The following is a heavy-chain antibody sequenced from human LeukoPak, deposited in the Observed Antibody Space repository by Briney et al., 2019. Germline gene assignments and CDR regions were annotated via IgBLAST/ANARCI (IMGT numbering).Heavy chain of an antibody. D-gene: IGHD5-12*01. J-gene: IGHJ6*03. Sequence: PGGSLRLSCAASGFTFISYSMNWVRQAPGKGLEWVSSISSSSSYIYYADSVKGRFTISRDNAKNSLYLQMNSLRAEDTAVYYCARDPESGYDIYMDVWGKGTTVTVSS. CDR3: ARDPESGYDIYMDV. V-gene: IGHV3-21*01. CDR1: GFTFISYS. CDR2: ISSSSSYI.